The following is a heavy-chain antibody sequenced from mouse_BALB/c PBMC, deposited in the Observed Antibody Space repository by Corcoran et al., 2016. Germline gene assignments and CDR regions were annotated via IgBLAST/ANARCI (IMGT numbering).Heavy chain of an antibody. D-gene: IGHD2-3*01. CDR1: GYTFTNYG. V-gene: IGHV9-1*02. Sequence: QIQLVQSGPELKKPGETVKISCKASGYTFTNYGMNWVKQAPGKGLKWMGWINTYTGEPTYADDFKGRFAFSLETSASTAYLQINNLKNEDMATYFCARTYYGYYSWFAYWGQGTLVTVSA. CDR3: ARTYYGYYSWFAY. CDR2: INTYTGEP. J-gene: IGHJ3*01.